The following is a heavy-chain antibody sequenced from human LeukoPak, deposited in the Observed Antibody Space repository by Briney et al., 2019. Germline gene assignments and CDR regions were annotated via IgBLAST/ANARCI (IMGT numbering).Heavy chain of an antibody. D-gene: IGHD7-27*01. Sequence: ASVKVSCKVSGYTFTDYYMHWVQQAPGKGLEWMGLVDPEDGETIYAEKFQGRVTITADTYTDTAYMELSSLRSEDTAVYYCASCLRVTGDPLRWFDPWGQGTLVTVSS. CDR3: ASCLRVTGDPLRWFDP. J-gene: IGHJ5*02. V-gene: IGHV1-69-2*01. CDR2: VDPEDGET. CDR1: GYTFTDYY.